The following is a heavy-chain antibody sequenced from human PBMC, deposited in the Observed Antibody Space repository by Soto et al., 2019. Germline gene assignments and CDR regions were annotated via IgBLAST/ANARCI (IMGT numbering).Heavy chain of an antibody. CDR3: SRPGILTTPYYFDY. J-gene: IGHJ4*02. Sequence: EVQLVESGGGLVQPGGSLRLSCAASGFTFSDHYMDWVRQAPGKGLEWVGRIRNKANSYTTEYAASVKGRFTISRDDSQSSLYLQMNSLKTEDTAVYYCSRPGILTTPYYFDYWGQGTLVTVSS. CDR2: IRNKANSYTT. V-gene: IGHV3-72*01. D-gene: IGHD2-21*01. CDR1: GFTFSDHY.